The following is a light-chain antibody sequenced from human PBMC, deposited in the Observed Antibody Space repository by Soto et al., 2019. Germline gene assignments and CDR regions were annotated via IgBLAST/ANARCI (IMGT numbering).Light chain of an antibody. V-gene: IGLV2-8*01. CDR1: SSDVGGYNY. Sequence: QSALTQPPSASGSPGQSVTISCTGTSSDVGGYNYVSWYQQHPGKAPKLIIYEVSKRPSGVPDRFSGSKSGNTASLTVSGLQAEDEADYYCSSYEGSNNYVVFGGGTKVTVL. CDR2: EVS. J-gene: IGLJ2*01. CDR3: SSYEGSNNYVV.